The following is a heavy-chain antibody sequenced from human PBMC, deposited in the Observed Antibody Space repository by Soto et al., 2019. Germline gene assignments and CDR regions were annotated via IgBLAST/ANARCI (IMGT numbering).Heavy chain of an antibody. CDR1: GFTFSSYG. D-gene: IGHD2-21*02. J-gene: IGHJ4*02. Sequence: QVQLVESGGGVVQPGRSLRLSCAASGFTFSSYGMHWVRQAPGTGLERVAVISYDGSNKYYADSVKGRFTVSRDKSKNTLYLQVTSLRAADPAVYYCAKDKVPVVVTAPFDYWGQGTLVTVSS. CDR2: ISYDGSNK. CDR3: AKDKVPVVVTAPFDY. V-gene: IGHV3-30*18.